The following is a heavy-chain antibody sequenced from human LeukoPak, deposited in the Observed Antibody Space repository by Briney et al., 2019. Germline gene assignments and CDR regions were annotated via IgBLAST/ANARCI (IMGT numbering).Heavy chain of an antibody. Sequence: AGGSLRLSCAASGFTFSSHGMNWVRQAPGKGLEWVSSISSSSTYIYYADSLKGRFTISRDNAKNSLYLQMNSLRAEDTAVYYCARDHGGYSSSPIYYYYYMDVWGKGTTVTISS. J-gene: IGHJ6*03. D-gene: IGHD6-6*01. CDR1: GFTFSSHG. CDR3: ARDHGGYSSSPIYYYYYMDV. CDR2: ISSSSTYI. V-gene: IGHV3-21*01.